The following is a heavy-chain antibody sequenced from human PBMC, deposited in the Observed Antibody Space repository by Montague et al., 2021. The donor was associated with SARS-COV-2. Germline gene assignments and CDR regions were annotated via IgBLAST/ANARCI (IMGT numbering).Heavy chain of an antibody. CDR3: AREHNYDSGRRDGFDI. CDR2: ITSSSSHL. D-gene: IGHD3-10*01. J-gene: IGHJ3*02. V-gene: IGHV3-11*01. CDR1: GFTFSDYY. Sequence: SRSISWAASGFTFSDYYMNWIRQAPGKGLEWVSHITSSSSHLYYADSVKGRFTISRDNAKNSLYLQMNSLRAEDTAVYYCAREHNYDSGRRDGFDIWGQGTVVTVSS.